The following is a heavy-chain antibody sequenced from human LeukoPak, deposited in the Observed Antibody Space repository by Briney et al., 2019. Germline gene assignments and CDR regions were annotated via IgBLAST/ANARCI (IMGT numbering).Heavy chain of an antibody. CDR3: ARDQGAVAPDY. CDR1: GFTFSSYW. CDR2: IKQDGSEK. Sequence: PGGSLGLSCAASGFTFSSYWMSWVRQAPGKGLEWVANIKQDGSEKYYVDSVKGRFTISRDNAKNSLYLQMNSLRAEDTAVYYCARDQGAVAPDYWGQGTLVTVSS. V-gene: IGHV3-7*01. D-gene: IGHD6-19*01. J-gene: IGHJ4*02.